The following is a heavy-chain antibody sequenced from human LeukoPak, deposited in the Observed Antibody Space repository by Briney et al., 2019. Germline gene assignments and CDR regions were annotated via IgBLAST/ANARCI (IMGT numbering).Heavy chain of an antibody. Sequence: GGSLRLSCAASGFTFRNYEMNWVRQAPGKGLEWVSYIGSSDDSIYYADSVKGRFTISRDNAKNSLYLQMNSLRAEDTAVYYCAQSSGRGIDYWGQGTLVTVSS. CDR2: IGSSDDSI. D-gene: IGHD3-10*01. CDR1: GFTFRNYE. J-gene: IGHJ4*02. V-gene: IGHV3-48*03. CDR3: AQSSGRGIDY.